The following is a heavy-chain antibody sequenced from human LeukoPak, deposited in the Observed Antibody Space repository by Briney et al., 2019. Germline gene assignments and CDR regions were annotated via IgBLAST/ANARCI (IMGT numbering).Heavy chain of an antibody. V-gene: IGHV3-7*01. CDR2: IKEDGSEI. J-gene: IGHJ4*02. CDR1: GLTFSDAW. D-gene: IGHD3-16*01. Sequence: GGSLRLSCVASGLTFSDAWMSWVRQAPGKGLEWVANIKEDGSEINYVDSVKGRFTISRDNAKNSLYLQMNSLRVEDTAVYYCARDPFVGANYFDYWGQGTLVTVSS. CDR3: ARDPFVGANYFDY.